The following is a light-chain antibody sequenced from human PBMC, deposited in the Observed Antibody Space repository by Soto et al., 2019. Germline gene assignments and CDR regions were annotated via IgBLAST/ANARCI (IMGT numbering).Light chain of an antibody. V-gene: IGKV1-5*03. Sequence: DIQMTQSPSTLSASVGDTVTITCRASQSISGWLAWYQQKPGKAPKLLIYGASNLESGVPSRFSGSVSGTEFTLTISSLQPDDFATYFCQHYNSFPLTFGGGTKVEIK. CDR2: GAS. J-gene: IGKJ4*01. CDR1: QSISGW. CDR3: QHYNSFPLT.